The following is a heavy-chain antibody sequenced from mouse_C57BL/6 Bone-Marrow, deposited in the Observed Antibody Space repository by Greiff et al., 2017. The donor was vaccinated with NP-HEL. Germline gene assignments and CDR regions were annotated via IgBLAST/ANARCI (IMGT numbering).Heavy chain of an antibody. Sequence: VHLVESGPGLVAPSQSLSITCTVSGFSLTSYAISWVRQPPGKGLEWLGVIWTGGGTNYNSVLKSRLSISKDNSKSQVFLKMNSLQTDDTARYYCARLVVAHYYAMDYWGQGTSVTVSS. V-gene: IGHV2-9-1*01. J-gene: IGHJ4*01. CDR3: ARLVVAHYYAMDY. CDR1: GFSLTSYA. CDR2: IWTGGGT. D-gene: IGHD1-1*01.